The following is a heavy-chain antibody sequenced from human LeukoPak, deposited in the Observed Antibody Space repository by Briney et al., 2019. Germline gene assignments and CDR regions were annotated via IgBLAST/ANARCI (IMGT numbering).Heavy chain of an antibody. J-gene: IGHJ4*02. CDR3: SKDQVKDYSNYFDY. CDR1: GFTFSSYA. V-gene: IGHV3-23*01. D-gene: IGHD4-11*01. CDR2: MCCSGGST. Sequence: GGSLRLSCAASGFTFSSYAMSWVRQAPAKGLEWVSLMCCSGGSTYDANSVKGQFTISRDNSKNTLYLQMNFLRAEDTVVYYCSKDQVKDYSNYFDYWGQGTLVTVSS.